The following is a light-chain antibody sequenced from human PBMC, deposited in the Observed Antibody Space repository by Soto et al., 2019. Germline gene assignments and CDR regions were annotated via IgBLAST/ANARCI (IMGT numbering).Light chain of an antibody. CDR3: HQYYASPWT. Sequence: VMTQSPDSLAVSLGDRATIDCRPSQSVFYSVNNKSYLAWYQQRPGQRPKLLMYWASVRESGVPDRFSGGGSGTHLTLTISSLQPEDAALYFCHQYYASPWTFGPGTTVEIK. CDR1: QSVFYSVNNKSY. V-gene: IGKV4-1*01. J-gene: IGKJ1*01. CDR2: WAS.